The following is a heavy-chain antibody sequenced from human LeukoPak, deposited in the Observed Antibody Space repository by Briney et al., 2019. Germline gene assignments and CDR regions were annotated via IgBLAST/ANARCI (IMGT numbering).Heavy chain of an antibody. V-gene: IGHV4-30-4*01. Sequence: SQTLSLTCTVSGGSISSGDYYWSWIRQPPGKGLVWIGYIYYSGSTYYNPSLKSRVTISVDTSKNQFSLKLSSVTAADTAVYYCAREDWDYYDSSPYLWAFDIWGQGTMVTVSS. D-gene: IGHD3-22*01. CDR1: GGSISSGDYY. CDR3: AREDWDYYDSSPYLWAFDI. CDR2: IYYSGST. J-gene: IGHJ3*02.